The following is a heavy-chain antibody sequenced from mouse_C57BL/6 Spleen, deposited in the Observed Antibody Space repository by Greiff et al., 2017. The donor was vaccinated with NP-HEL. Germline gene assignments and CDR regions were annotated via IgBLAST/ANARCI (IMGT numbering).Heavy chain of an antibody. CDR3: ARGGVRNAMDY. V-gene: IGHV5-17*01. CDR1: GFTFSDYG. CDR2: ISSGSSTI. Sequence: EVQLVESGGGLVKPGGSLKLSCAASGFTFSDYGMHWVRQAPEKGLEWVAYISSGSSTIYYADTVKGRFTISRDNAKNTLFLKMTSLRSEDTAMYYWARGGVRNAMDYWGQGTSVTVSS. J-gene: IGHJ4*01.